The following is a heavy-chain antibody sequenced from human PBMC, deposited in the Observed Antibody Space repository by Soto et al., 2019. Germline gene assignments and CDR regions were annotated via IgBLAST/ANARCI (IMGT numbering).Heavy chain of an antibody. CDR2: ISSSSSYI. CDR1: GFTFGSYS. J-gene: IGHJ4*02. CDR3: ARVGGQLVPGFDY. Sequence: GGSLRVSRAASGFTFGSYSMNWVRQAPGKGLEWVSSISSSSSYIYYADSVKGRFTISRDNAKNSLYLQMNSLRAEDTAVYYCARVGGQLVPGFDYWGQGTLVTVSS. D-gene: IGHD6-6*01. V-gene: IGHV3-21*01.